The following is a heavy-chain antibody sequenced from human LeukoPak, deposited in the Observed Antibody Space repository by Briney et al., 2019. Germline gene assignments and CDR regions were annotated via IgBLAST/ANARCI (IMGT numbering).Heavy chain of an antibody. CDR3: ASLVREIDY. Sequence: ASVKVSCKASGGTLSNHAVSWVRQAPGQGLEWMGRIIPVSGTTNYAQKFQGRVTITADKSTSTAYMELSSLRSEDTAVYYCASLVREIDYWGQGTLVTVSS. J-gene: IGHJ4*02. V-gene: IGHV1-69*06. D-gene: IGHD1-26*01. CDR2: IIPVSGTT. CDR1: GGTLSNHA.